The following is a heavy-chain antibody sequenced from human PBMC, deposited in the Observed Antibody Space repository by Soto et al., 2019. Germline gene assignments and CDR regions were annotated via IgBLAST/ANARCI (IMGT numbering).Heavy chain of an antibody. V-gene: IGHV4-59*01. J-gene: IGHJ4*02. CDR1: GGSISRYY. Sequence: SETLSLTCTVSGGSISRYYWSWIRQPPGKGLEWIGYIYYSGNTDYNPSLNSRVTISVDTSKNQFSLKLSSVTAADTAVYYCARHYGRYYFDFWGQGTLVTVFS. CDR2: IYYSGNT. D-gene: IGHD3-10*01. CDR3: ARHYGRYYFDF.